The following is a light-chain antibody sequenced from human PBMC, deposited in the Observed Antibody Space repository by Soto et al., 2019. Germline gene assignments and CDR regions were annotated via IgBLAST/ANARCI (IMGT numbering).Light chain of an antibody. Sequence: QSALTHPASGSGSPGQSLTISCTGTSSDVGGYNYVSWYQQHPGKAPKLMIYDVSNRPSGVSNRFSGSKSGNTASLTISGLQAEDEADYYCSSYTSSSTLDYVFGTGTKVTVL. CDR3: SSYTSSSTLDYV. CDR1: SSDVGGYNY. V-gene: IGLV2-14*01. CDR2: DVS. J-gene: IGLJ1*01.